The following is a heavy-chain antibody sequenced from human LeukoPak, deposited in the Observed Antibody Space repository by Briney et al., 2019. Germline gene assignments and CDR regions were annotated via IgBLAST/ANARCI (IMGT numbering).Heavy chain of an antibody. D-gene: IGHD3-9*01. V-gene: IGHV3-21*01. CDR1: GFTFSSYS. CDR2: ISSSSSYI. J-gene: IGHJ4*02. Sequence: GGSLRLSCAASGFTFSSYSMNWVRQAPGKGLEWVSSISSSSSYIYYADSVKGRFTISRDNSKNTLYLQMNSLRAEDTAVYYCAKSYDILTGPDYWGQGTLVTVSS. CDR3: AKSYDILTGPDY.